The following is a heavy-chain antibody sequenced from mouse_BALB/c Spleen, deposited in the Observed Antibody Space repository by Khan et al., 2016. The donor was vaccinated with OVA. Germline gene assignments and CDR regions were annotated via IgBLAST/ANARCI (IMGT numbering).Heavy chain of an antibody. Sequence: QIQLVQSGPELKKPGEPVKISGKAFGHTFEDYVMNWVTQSTGEGLKWMGWMNPYTGEPTYADDFEGRFDFSSETSANTADLQISCLHDEDKANYCCVSSHRGYWGQGTALTVPS. CDR1: GHTFEDYV. CDR3: VSSHRGY. D-gene: IGHD6-1*01. CDR2: MNPYTGEP. V-gene: IGHV9-1*02. J-gene: IGHJ4*01.